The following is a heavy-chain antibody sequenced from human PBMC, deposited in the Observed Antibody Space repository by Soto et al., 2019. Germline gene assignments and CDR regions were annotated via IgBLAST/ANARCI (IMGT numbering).Heavy chain of an antibody. CDR2: IWYDGSNK. J-gene: IGHJ3*02. V-gene: IGHV3-33*01. Sequence: QVQLVESGGGVVQPGRSLRLSCAASGFTFSSYGMHWVRQAPGKGLEWVAVIWYDGSNKYYADSVKGRFTISRDNSKKTVYLQMNSLRGEETAGYYCERDGQWELDGGALDIWGQGSMVTVSS. D-gene: IGHD1-26*01. CDR3: ERDGQWELDGGALDI. CDR1: GFTFSSYG.